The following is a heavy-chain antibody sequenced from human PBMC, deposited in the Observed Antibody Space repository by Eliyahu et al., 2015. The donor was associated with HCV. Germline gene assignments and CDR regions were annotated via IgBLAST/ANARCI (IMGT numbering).Heavy chain of an antibody. D-gene: IGHD6-19*01. J-gene: IGHJ4*02. CDR1: GGSFSGYY. Sequence: QVQLQQWGAGLLKPSETLSLTCAVYGGSFSGYYWSWIRQPPGKGLEWIGEINHSGSTNYNPSLKSRVTISVDTSKNQFSLKLSSVTAADTAVYYCARGYSSGWYGVYFDYWGQGTLVTVSS. CDR2: INHSGST. CDR3: ARGYSSGWYGVYFDY. V-gene: IGHV4-34*01.